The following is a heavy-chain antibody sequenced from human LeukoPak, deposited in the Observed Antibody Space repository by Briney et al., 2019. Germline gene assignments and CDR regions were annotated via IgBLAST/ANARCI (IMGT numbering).Heavy chain of an antibody. CDR3: AREGPDGGDAFDI. V-gene: IGHV3-66*01. CDR2: IYGGGAT. Sequence: GGSLRLSCAASGFTVSSNYMTWVRQAPGKGLEWVSVIYGGGATYYADSVKGKFTISRDNSKNTLYLQMNSLRAEDTAVYYCAREGPDGGDAFDIWGQGTLVTVSS. J-gene: IGHJ3*02. D-gene: IGHD3-16*01. CDR1: GFTVSSNY.